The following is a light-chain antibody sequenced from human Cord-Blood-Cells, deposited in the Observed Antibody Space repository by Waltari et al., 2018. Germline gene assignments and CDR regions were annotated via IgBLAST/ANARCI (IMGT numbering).Light chain of an antibody. CDR3: QQSYSTPWT. CDR1: QSISSY. CDR2: AAS. Sequence: DIQMTQSPSSLSASVGDRVTITCRASQSISSYLNWYQQKPGKAPKLLIYAASSLQSGVPSRISGSGSRTDFTLTISSLQPEDFATYDCQQSYSTPWTFGQGTKVEIK. J-gene: IGKJ1*01. V-gene: IGKV1-39*01.